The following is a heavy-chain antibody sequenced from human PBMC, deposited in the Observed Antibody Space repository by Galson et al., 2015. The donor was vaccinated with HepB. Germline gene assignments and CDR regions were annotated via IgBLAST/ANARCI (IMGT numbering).Heavy chain of an antibody. Sequence: SLRLSCAASGFTFSNYGMNWVRQAPGKGLEWISYMSSGSSTIHYADSVKGRFTISRDNAKNSLYLQMNSLRAEDTAVYYCASRGSSGRYGMDVWGRGTTVTVSS. CDR1: GFTFSNYG. CDR2: MSSGSSTI. D-gene: IGHD6-19*01. V-gene: IGHV3-48*01. CDR3: ASRGSSGRYGMDV. J-gene: IGHJ6*02.